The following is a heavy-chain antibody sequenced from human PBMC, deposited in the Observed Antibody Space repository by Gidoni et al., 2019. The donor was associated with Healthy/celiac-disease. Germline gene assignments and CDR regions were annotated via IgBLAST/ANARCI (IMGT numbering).Heavy chain of an antibody. Sequence: VQLVESGGGLVQPGRSLRLSCADSGFTFDDYAMPWVRQAPGKGLEWVSCISGNRVSICYADSGNGRFTISRDNAKTSLSLQLNSLRAEDTAWYSCAKGVRGYICVSPLDYWVQGTLVTVSS. J-gene: IGHJ4*02. V-gene: IGHV3-9*01. CDR3: AKGVRGYICVSPLDY. CDR1: GFTFDDYA. CDR2: ISGNRVSI. D-gene: IGHD3-10*01.